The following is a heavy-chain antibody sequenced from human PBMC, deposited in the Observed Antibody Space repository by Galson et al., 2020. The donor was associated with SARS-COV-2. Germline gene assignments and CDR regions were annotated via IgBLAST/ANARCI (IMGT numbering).Heavy chain of an antibody. Sequence: QLGESLKITCAASGFTLTNYAMHWVRQAPGTGMEWLTVISHDGKIHVYAASVKGRFTISRDNSGNMVFLQIVSLRPDDTALYYCTRDVSGGASDIWGQGTMVTVSS. D-gene: IGHD1-26*01. J-gene: IGHJ3*02. V-gene: IGHV3-30*04. CDR1: GFTLTNYA. CDR3: TRDVSGGASDI. CDR2: ISHDGKIH.